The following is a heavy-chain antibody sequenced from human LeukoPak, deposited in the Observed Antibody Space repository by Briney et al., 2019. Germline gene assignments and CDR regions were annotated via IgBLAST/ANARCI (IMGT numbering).Heavy chain of an antibody. D-gene: IGHD3-3*01. J-gene: IGHJ6*02. V-gene: IGHV3-7*01. Sequence: PGGSLRLSCAASGFTFSSYWMSWVRQAPGKGLEWVANIKQDGSEKYYVDSVKGRFTISRDNAKNSLYLQMNSLRAEDTAVYYCARATYDFWSGYYYYYYGMDVWGQGTTVTVSS. CDR3: ARATYDFWSGYYYYYYGMDV. CDR2: IKQDGSEK. CDR1: GFTFSSYW.